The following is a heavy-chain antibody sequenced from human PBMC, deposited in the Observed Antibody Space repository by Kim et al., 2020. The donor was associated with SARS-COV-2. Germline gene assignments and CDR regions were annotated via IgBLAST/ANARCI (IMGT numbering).Heavy chain of an antibody. CDR1: GFTFSTYA. J-gene: IGHJ6*02. Sequence: GGSLRLSCTASGFTFSTYAMTWVRQAPGKGLEWVSGIRGNGGRTYYADSVKGRFTISRDNSKNTLYLQMNSLRVEDTAVYYCAKGSYGDPAYGLDVWGQG. CDR2: IRGNGGRT. V-gene: IGHV3-23*01. CDR3: AKGSYGDPAYGLDV. D-gene: IGHD4-17*01.